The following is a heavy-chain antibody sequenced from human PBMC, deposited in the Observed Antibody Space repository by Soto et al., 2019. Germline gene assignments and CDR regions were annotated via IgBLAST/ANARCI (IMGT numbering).Heavy chain of an antibody. D-gene: IGHD6-6*01. CDR1: GYTFTSYF. CDR3: ARAPYSSSSFFFDL. Sequence: ASVKVSCKASGYTFTSYFMHWVRQAPGEGLEWMGIIHPRGGSTNYAQRFQDRVAMTWNTSTSTVSMELSSLRSDDTAVYYCARAPYSSSSFFFDLWGQGTLVTVSS. CDR2: IHPRGGST. V-gene: IGHV1-46*01. J-gene: IGHJ4*02.